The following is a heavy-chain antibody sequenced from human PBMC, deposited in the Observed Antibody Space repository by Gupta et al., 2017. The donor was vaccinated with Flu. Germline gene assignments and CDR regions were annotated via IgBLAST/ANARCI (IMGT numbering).Heavy chain of an antibody. J-gene: IGHJ6*03. CDR2: IKQDGSEK. Sequence: QAPGKGLEWVANIKQDGSEKNYVDSVKGRFTISRDNAKNSLYLQKNSLRAEDTAVYYCARDWFGYSSSSPFYYYYMDVWGKGTTVTVSS. D-gene: IGHD6-6*01. V-gene: IGHV3-7*01. CDR3: ARDWFGYSSSSPFYYYYMDV.